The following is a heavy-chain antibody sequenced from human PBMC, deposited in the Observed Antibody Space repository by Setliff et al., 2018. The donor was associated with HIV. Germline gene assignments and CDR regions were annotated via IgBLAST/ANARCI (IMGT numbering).Heavy chain of an antibody. J-gene: IGHJ6*03. CDR1: GYTFTSYS. Sequence: GASVKVSCKTSGYTFTSYSMHWVRQAPGQSLEWMGWINTATGDTKYSQRLQDRITIFRNTSASTAYMDLGSLTSEDTAVYYCARQRGIDTYFYSYYYMDVWGKGTTVTVSS. D-gene: IGHD6-13*01. V-gene: IGHV1-3*04. CDR3: ARQRGIDTYFYSYYYMDV. CDR2: INTATGDT.